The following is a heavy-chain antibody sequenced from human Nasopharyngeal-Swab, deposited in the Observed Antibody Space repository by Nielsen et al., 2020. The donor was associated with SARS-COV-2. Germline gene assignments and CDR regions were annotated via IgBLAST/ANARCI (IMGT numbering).Heavy chain of an antibody. CDR1: GGSFSDYN. J-gene: IGHJ4*02. V-gene: IGHV4-30-4*01. CDR2: IYYSGRT. Sequence: SPTLSLTCAVSGGSFSDYNWSWIRQLPGKGLEWIGNIYYSGRTYYNPSLKSRLTVSLDTSKNQFSLKLSSVTAADTAVYYCARAVVVIVPATLDYWGQGTLVTVSS. CDR3: ARAVVVIVPATLDY. D-gene: IGHD2/OR15-2a*01.